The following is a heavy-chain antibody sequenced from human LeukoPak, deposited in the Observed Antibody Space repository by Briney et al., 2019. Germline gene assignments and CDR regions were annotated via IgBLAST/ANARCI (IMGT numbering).Heavy chain of an antibody. CDR2: INPKNGGS. D-gene: IGHD3-16*01. CDR3: ARASFWESPINWFAP. Sequence: GASVKVSCKASGYTFTGYYMHWVRQAPGQALEWVGWINPKNGGSNYARKFQGRVTMTRDRSISTAYMELSRLTSDDTAVYYCARASFWESPINWFAPWGQGTLVTVSS. J-gene: IGHJ5*02. V-gene: IGHV1-2*02. CDR1: GYTFTGYY.